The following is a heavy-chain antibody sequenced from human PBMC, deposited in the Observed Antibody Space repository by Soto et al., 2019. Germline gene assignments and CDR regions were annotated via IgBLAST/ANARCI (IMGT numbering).Heavy chain of an antibody. Sequence: ASETLSLTCAVYGGSFSGYYWSWIRQPPGKGLEWIGEINHSGSTNYNPSLKSRVTISVDTSKNQFSLKLSSVTAADTAVYYCARGFIKYDILSRNYYYGMDVWGQGTTVTVSS. CDR1: GGSFSGYY. D-gene: IGHD3-9*01. CDR3: ARGFIKYDILSRNYYYGMDV. CDR2: INHSGST. J-gene: IGHJ6*02. V-gene: IGHV4-34*01.